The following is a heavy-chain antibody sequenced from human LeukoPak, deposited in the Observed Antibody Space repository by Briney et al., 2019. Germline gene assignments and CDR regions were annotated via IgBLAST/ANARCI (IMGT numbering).Heavy chain of an antibody. V-gene: IGHV3-43*01. CDR2: ISWDGGAT. CDR1: RFTFDDYS. J-gene: IGHJ4*02. CDR3: TKVARNSSWPYFDS. Sequence: GGSLRLSCAASRFTFDDYSIHWVRQPPGKGLEWISLISWDGGATYYADSVKGRFTVSRDKSKNSLFLQMNSVITEDTAFYYCTKVARNSSWPYFDSRGQGTLVTVSS. D-gene: IGHD3-22*01.